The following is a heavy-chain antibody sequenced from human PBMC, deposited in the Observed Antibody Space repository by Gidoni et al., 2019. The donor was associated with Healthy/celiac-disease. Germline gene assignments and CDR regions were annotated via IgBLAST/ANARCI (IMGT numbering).Heavy chain of an antibody. V-gene: IGHV3-30*18. CDR3: AKGDSSGYWDAFDI. CDR1: GFTLRSYG. J-gene: IGHJ3*02. CDR2: ISYDGSNK. D-gene: IGHD3-22*01. Sequence: QVQLVESGGGVVQPGRSLRLSCAASGFTLRSYGMHWVRQAPGKGLEWVAVISYDGSNKYYADSVKGRFTISRDNSKNTLYLQMNSLRAEDTAVYYCAKGDSSGYWDAFDIWGQGTMVTVSS.